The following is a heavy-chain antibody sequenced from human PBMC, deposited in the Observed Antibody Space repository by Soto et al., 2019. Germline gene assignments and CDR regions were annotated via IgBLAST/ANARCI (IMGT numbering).Heavy chain of an antibody. CDR2: IFSGGST. CDR1: GFSVSDNY. Sequence: EVQLVESGGGLVKPGGSLRLACAASGFSVSDNYMNWVRQAPGKGLEWVSVIFSGGSTYYADSVKGRFTISRHNSENTLYLQMSNLRVEDTAVYYCKSLDSWGRGTLVTVSS. CDR3: KSLDS. V-gene: IGHV3-53*04. J-gene: IGHJ4*02.